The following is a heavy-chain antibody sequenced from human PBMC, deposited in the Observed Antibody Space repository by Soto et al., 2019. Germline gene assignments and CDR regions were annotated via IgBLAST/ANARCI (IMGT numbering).Heavy chain of an antibody. CDR3: ATDRRDILTGYFRGGMAV. CDR2: FDPEDGET. Sequence: ASVKVSCKVSGYTLTELSMHWVRQAPGKGLEWMGGFDPEDGETIYAQKFQGRVTMTEDTSTDTAYMELSSLRSEDTAVYYCATDRRDILTGYFRGGMAVRGQGTSVTVSS. D-gene: IGHD3-9*01. J-gene: IGHJ6*02. CDR1: GYTLTELS. V-gene: IGHV1-24*01.